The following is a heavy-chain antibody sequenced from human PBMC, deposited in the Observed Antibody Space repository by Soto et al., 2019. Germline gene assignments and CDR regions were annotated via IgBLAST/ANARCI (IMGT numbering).Heavy chain of an antibody. CDR2: INPNSGGT. D-gene: IGHD6-19*01. CDR3: ARSQGWGSGCLGY. V-gene: IGHV1-2*04. Sequence: QVQLVQSGAEVKKPGASVKVSCKASGYTFTGYYMHWVRQAPGPGLEWMGWINPNSGGTNYAQKFQGWVTMTRDTSISTAYMELSRLRSDDTAVYYCARSQGWGSGCLGYWGQGTLVTVSS. J-gene: IGHJ4*02. CDR1: GYTFTGYY.